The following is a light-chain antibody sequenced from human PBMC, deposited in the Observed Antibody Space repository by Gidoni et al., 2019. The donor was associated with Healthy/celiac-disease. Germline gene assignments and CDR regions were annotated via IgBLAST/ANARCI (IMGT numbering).Light chain of an antibody. J-gene: IGKJ1*01. CDR3: QQSYSTPRT. Sequence: DTQMTQSPSSLSASVGDRVTITCRARQGISSYLNWYQQKPGKAPKLLIYAASSLQSGVPSRFSGSGSGTDFTLTISSLQPEDFATYYCQQSYSTPRTFGQGTRVEIK. V-gene: IGKV1-39*01. CDR2: AAS. CDR1: QGISSY.